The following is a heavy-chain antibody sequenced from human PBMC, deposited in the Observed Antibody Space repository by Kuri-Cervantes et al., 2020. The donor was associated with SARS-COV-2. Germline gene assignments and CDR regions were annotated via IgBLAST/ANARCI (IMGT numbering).Heavy chain of an antibody. CDR3: ARGIGIAAPPP. V-gene: IGHV3-74*01. D-gene: IGHD6-13*01. CDR1: GFTLSSYW. CDR2: INSDWSST. Sequence: ESLKTSCAAPGFTLSSYWMHWVRQAPGKGLVWVSRINSDWSSTSYADSVKGRFTISRDNGKNTLYLQMNSLRAVDTAVYYCARGIGIAAPPPSGQGTLVTVSS. J-gene: IGHJ5*02.